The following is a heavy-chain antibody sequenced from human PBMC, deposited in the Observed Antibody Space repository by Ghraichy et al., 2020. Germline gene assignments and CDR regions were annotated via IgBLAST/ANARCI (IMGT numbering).Heavy chain of an antibody. J-gene: IGHJ1*01. D-gene: IGHD6-19*01. CDR1: GFTFSTYS. V-gene: IGHV3-21*01. CDR3: ARDRGSGWLGAEYFQH. Sequence: ETLSLTCAVSGFTFSTYSMTWVRQAPGKGLEWVSSISSSSTYIFYADSVKGRFTISRDNAKNSLFLQMKSLRAEDTAVYYCARDRGSGWLGAEYFQHWGQVTLVTVSS. CDR2: ISSSSTYI.